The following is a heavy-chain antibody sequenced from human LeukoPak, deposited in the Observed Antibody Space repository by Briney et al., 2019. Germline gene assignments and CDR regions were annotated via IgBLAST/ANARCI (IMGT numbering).Heavy chain of an antibody. CDR3: ASHSSGWFG. CDR1: GFTFSSYW. V-gene: IGHV3-7*01. D-gene: IGHD6-19*01. Sequence: GGSLRLSFAAAGFTFSSYWMSWVRQVPGKGLEWVANIKQDGSDTYYVDSVKGRFTISRDNAKNSLYLQMNSLRADDTAVYYCASHSSGWFGWGQGTLVTVSS. J-gene: IGHJ4*02. CDR2: IKQDGSDT.